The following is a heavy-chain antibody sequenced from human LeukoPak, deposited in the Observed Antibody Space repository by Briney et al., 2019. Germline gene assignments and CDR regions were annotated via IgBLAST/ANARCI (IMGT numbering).Heavy chain of an antibody. Sequence: PGGSLRLSCAASGFTFSSYGMHWVRQAPGKGLGWVAVISYDGSNKYYADSVKGRFTISRDNSKNTLYLQMNSLRAEDTAVYYCAKGSAAGTVDDAFDIWGQGTMVTVSS. CDR2: ISYDGSNK. D-gene: IGHD6-13*01. CDR3: AKGSAAGTVDDAFDI. V-gene: IGHV3-30*18. CDR1: GFTFSSYG. J-gene: IGHJ3*02.